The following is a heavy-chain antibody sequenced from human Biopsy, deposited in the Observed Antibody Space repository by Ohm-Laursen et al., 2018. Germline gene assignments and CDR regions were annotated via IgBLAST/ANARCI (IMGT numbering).Heavy chain of an antibody. CDR3: ARTPRDSFWSGSYKRGLWFDP. V-gene: IGHV4-59*01. Sequence: GTLSLTCCVSGGSIISYYWTWIRQPPGKRLEWIGHVYNGGITNYNPSLKSRVTISKDTSKNQFSLQVNSVTAADTAVYYCARTPRDSFWSGSYKRGLWFDPWGQGTLVIVSS. D-gene: IGHD3-3*01. CDR2: VYNGGIT. J-gene: IGHJ5*02. CDR1: GGSIISYY.